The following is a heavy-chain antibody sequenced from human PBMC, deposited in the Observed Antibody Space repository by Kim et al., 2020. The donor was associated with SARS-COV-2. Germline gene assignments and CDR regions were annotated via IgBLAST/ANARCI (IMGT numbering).Heavy chain of an antibody. CDR2: IWYDGSNK. Sequence: GGSLRLSCAASGFTFSSYGMHWVRQAPGKGLEWVAVIWYDGSNKYYADSVKGRFTISRDNSKNTLYLQMNSLRAEDTAVYYCARGGRFPFGRDWFDPWGQGTLVTVSS. D-gene: IGHD3-3*01. CDR3: ARGGRFPFGRDWFDP. V-gene: IGHV3-33*01. J-gene: IGHJ5*02. CDR1: GFTFSSYG.